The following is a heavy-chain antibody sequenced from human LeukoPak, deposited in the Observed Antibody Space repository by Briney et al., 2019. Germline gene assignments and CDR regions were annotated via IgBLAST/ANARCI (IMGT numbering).Heavy chain of an antibody. CDR2: IYYSGST. J-gene: IGHJ4*02. CDR3: ARVDTIHPYFDY. D-gene: IGHD3-9*01. V-gene: IGHV4-59*01. Sequence: SETLSLTCAVSGGSISSYYWSWIRQPPGKGLEWIGYIYYSGSTNYNPSLKSRVTISVDTSKNQFSLKLSSVTAADTAVYYCARVDTIHPYFDYWGQGTLVTVSS. CDR1: GGSISSYY.